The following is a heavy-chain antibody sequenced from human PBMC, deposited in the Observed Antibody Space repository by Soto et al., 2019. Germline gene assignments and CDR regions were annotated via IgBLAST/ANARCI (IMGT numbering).Heavy chain of an antibody. D-gene: IGHD5-12*01. CDR3: ARGIWVATTASYYFDY. CDR1: GDTFNFYS. V-gene: IGHV1-69*02. Sequence: SVKVSCKASGDTFNFYSINWVRQAPGLGLEWMGRVNPIVSMSNYAQKFQGRVTMTADKSANTAYMDLRSLTSEDTAVYYCARGIWVATTASYYFDYWGQGTQVTVSS. CDR2: VNPIVSMS. J-gene: IGHJ4*02.